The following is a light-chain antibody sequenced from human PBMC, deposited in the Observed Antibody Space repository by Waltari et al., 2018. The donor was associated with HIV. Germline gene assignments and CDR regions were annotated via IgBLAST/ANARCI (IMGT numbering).Light chain of an antibody. Sequence: IQMTLSPSTLSASVGNRVTLSCPASQSIRTWLSWYQQKPGKAPTLLFYRASTLESGAPSLFSGSGSGTDFTLTISSLQPDDFATYFCQPYHNYPCTFDPGPKVEPK. CDR1: QSIRTW. V-gene: IGKV1-5*03. J-gene: IGKJ1*01. CDR3: QPYHNYPCT. CDR2: RAS.